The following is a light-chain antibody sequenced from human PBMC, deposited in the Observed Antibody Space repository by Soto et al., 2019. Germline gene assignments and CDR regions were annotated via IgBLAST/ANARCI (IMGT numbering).Light chain of an antibody. V-gene: IGKV3-15*01. CDR1: QIVSSN. CDR2: GAS. CDR3: QQYNNLPQLT. J-gene: IGKJ4*01. Sequence: EIVMTQSPATLSVSPGERATLSCRASQIVSSNLAWYQQKPGQAPRLLIYGASTRATGIPARFTGSGSGTEFTLTISSLQSEDFAVYYSQQYNNLPQLTFGGGTKVQIK.